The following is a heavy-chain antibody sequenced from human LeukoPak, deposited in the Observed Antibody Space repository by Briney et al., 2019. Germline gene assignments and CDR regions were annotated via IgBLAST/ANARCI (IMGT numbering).Heavy chain of an antibody. CDR3: ATDYYDSSGPDY. D-gene: IGHD3-22*01. CDR1: GFTFSSYS. J-gene: IGHJ4*02. V-gene: IGHV3-21*01. Sequence: GGSLRLSCAASGFTFSSYSMNWVRQAPGKGLEWVSSISSSSSYIYYADSVKGQFTISRDNAKNSLYLQMNSLRAEDTAVYYCATDYYDSSGPDYWGQGTLVTVSS. CDR2: ISSSSSYI.